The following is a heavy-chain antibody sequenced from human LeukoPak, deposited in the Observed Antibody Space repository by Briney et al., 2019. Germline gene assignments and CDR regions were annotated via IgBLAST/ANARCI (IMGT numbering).Heavy chain of an antibody. CDR2: ISYDGSNK. J-gene: IGHJ5*02. CDR3: AKDLSLGFDP. V-gene: IGHV3-30*18. CDR1: GFTFSSYG. Sequence: GRSLRLSCAASGFTFSSYGMHWVRQAPGKGLEWVAVISYDGSNKYYADSVKGRFTISRDNSKNTLYLQMNSLRAEDTAVYYCAKDLSLGFDPWGQGTLVTVSS.